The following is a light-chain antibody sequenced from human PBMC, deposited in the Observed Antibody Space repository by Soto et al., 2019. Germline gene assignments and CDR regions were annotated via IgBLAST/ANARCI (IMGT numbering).Light chain of an antibody. J-gene: IGKJ3*01. CDR3: QQYGSSPFT. CDR1: QSVSSSY. Sequence: ESVLTQSPGTLSMSPGERATLSCRASQSVSSSYSAWYQQKPGHAPRLLIYGASSRDTGIPDRFSGSGSGTDFTLTISRLEPEDFAVYYCQQYGSSPFTFGPGTKVDIK. CDR2: GAS. V-gene: IGKV3-20*01.